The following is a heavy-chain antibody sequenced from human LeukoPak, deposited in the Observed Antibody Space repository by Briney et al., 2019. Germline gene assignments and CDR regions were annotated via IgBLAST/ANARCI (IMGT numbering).Heavy chain of an antibody. J-gene: IGHJ4*02. CDR1: GGSMSSSRYY. Sequence: SETLSLTCTVSGGSMSSSRYYWGWIRQPPGKGLEWIGTIYYSGSTYYNPSLNSRVTMSVDTSKNQFSLKLSSVTAADTAVYYCARDTSTDYFDYWGQGTLVTVSS. CDR2: IYYSGST. V-gene: IGHV4-39*07. CDR3: ARDTSTDYFDY.